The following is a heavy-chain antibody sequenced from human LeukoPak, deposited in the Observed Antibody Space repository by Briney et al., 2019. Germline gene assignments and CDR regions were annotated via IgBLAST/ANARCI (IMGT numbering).Heavy chain of an antibody. D-gene: IGHD3-22*01. CDR2: ISSSGTTI. CDR1: GFTFSTYE. CDR3: ARKGYYYDSSGYYRPFDF. V-gene: IGHV3-48*03. J-gene: IGHJ4*02. Sequence: PGGSLRLSCAASGFTFSTYEMNWVRQAPGKGLEWVSYISSSGTTIYYADSVKGRFTISRDNAKNSLSLHMNSLRAEDTAAYYCARKGYYYDSSGYYRPFDFWGQGTLVTVSS.